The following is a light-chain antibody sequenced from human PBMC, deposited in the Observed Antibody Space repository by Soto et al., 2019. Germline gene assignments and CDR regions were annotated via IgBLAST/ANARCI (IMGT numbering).Light chain of an antibody. CDR2: KAS. Sequence: DIQMTQSPSTLSASVGGRVTITCRASQSISSWLAWYQQQPGKAPKLLIYKASSLESGVPSRFSGSGSGTEFTLTITSLQPDDFATYYCQHYYTYWTFGQGTKVDIK. CDR3: QHYYTYWT. CDR1: QSISSW. V-gene: IGKV1-5*03. J-gene: IGKJ1*01.